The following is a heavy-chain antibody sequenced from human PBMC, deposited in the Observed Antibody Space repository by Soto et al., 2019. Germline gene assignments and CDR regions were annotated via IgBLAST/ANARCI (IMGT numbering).Heavy chain of an antibody. D-gene: IGHD2-8*02. CDR3: ARDKITGLFDY. CDR2: INHSGST. V-gene: IGHV4-34*01. CDR1: GGSFSGYY. Sequence: QVQLQQWVAGLLKPSETLSLTCAVYGGSFSGYYWTWIRQPPGTGLEWIGEINHSGSTTFNPSLKRRVTIAVDTSRHQSSLKLTSVTAADTAVYYCARDKITGLFDYWGQGTLVTLSS. J-gene: IGHJ4*02.